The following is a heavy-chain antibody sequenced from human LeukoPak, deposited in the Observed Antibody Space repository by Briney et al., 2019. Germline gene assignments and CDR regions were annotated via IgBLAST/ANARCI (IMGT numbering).Heavy chain of an antibody. CDR1: GFTFDDYG. D-gene: IGHD3-22*01. Sequence: GGSLRLSCAASGFTFDDYGMSWVRQAPGKGLEWVSGINWNGGSSGYADSVKGRFTISRDNAKNSLYLQMNSLRAEDTALYYCARGLVVVITPYWYFDLWGRGTLVTVSS. CDR3: ARGLVVVITPYWYFDL. CDR2: INWNGGSS. J-gene: IGHJ2*01. V-gene: IGHV3-20*04.